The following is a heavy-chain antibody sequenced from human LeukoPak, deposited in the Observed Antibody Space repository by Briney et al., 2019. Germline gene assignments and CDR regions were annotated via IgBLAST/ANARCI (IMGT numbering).Heavy chain of an antibody. V-gene: IGHV1-3*01. Sequence: ASVKVSCKASGYTFTSYAMHWVRQAPGQRLEWMGWINAGNGNTKYSQKFHGRVTITRDTSASTAYMELSSLRSEDTAVYYCARDHRLDEGYFDYWGQGTLVTVSS. CDR2: INAGNGNT. D-gene: IGHD6-19*01. CDR3: ARDHRLDEGYFDY. J-gene: IGHJ4*02. CDR1: GYTFTSYA.